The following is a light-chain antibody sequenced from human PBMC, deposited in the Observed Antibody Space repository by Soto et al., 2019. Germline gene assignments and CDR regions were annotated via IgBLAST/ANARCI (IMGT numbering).Light chain of an antibody. CDR3: GSWDDSLSGVV. Sequence: QSVLTQPPSASGTPGQRVTISFSGSSSNIGSNYVYWYQQLPGTAPKLLIYRNNQRPSGVPDRFSGSKSGTSASLAISGLRSEDEADYYCGSWDDSLSGVVFGGGTKLTVL. CDR2: RNN. J-gene: IGLJ2*01. V-gene: IGLV1-47*01. CDR1: SSNIGSNY.